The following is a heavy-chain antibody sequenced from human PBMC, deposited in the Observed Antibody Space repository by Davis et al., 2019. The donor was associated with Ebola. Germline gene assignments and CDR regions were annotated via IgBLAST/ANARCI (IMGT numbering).Heavy chain of an antibody. CDR1: GFIVSSNY. Sequence: PGGSLRLSCAASGFIVSSNYMSWVRQAPGKGLEWVSVIYSGGSTNYADSVKGRFTISRHNSKNTLYLQINSLRAEDTAVYYCARGDYDSSGNRYFDFWGRSTLVTVSS. CDR2: IYSGGST. D-gene: IGHD3-22*01. CDR3: ARGDYDSSGNRYFDF. J-gene: IGHJ2*01. V-gene: IGHV3-53*04.